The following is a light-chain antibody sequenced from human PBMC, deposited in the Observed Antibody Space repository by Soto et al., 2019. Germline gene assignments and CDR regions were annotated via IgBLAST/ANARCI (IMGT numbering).Light chain of an antibody. CDR3: QQYAHDPIT. CDR1: QGVSTW. V-gene: IGKV1D-16*01. Sequence: DIQMTQSPSSLSASVGDRVTITCRASQGVSTWLAWYQQKPEKAPKPLIYAASSLQTGVPSRFSGSGSGTDFILTISSLQPEDFATYYCQQYAHDPITFGQGTQLEIK. J-gene: IGKJ5*01. CDR2: AAS.